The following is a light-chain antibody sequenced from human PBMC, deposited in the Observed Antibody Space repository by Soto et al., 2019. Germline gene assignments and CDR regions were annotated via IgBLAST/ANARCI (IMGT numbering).Light chain of an antibody. V-gene: IGKV4-1*01. CDR3: QQYYATPHT. CDR2: WAS. J-gene: IGKJ1*01. CDR1: QSVLYSSNNKNY. Sequence: DIVMTQSPDSLAVSLGERATINCKSSQSVLYSSNNKNYLAWYQQKPGQPPKLLIYWASTRESVVPDRVSGSGSGTDFTSTISSLQAEDVAVYYCQQYYATPHTFGQGTKVEIK.